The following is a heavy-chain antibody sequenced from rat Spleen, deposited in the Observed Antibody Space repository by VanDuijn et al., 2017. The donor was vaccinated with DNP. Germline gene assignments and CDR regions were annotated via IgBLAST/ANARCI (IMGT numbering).Heavy chain of an antibody. V-gene: IGHV2S1*01. CDR3: TRDLDY. Sequence: QVQLRESGPGLVQPSQTLSLTCTVSGFPLTNYHVPWVRQSPRQVLEWQGRTQRGGKTDYNSALKTRLSISRDTSKSLVFLNMNSLQTEDTAIYYCTRDLDYWGQGVMVTVSS. J-gene: IGHJ2*01. CDR1: GFPLTNYH. CDR2: TQRGGKT.